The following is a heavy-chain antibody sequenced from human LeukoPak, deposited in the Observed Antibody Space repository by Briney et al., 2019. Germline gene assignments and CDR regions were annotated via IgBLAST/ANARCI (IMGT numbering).Heavy chain of an antibody. D-gene: IGHD2-15*01. Sequence: GGSLRLSCAASGFVFSNFGMTWVRQAPGKGLEWVSTTSAGGEDKHYADSVKGRFTISRDNSKNTLYLQMNTLRAEDTALYYCAKDVGFCSGDSCSFFDYWGQGDLVTVSS. CDR1: GFVFSNFG. CDR2: TSAGGEDK. CDR3: AKDVGFCSGDSCSFFDY. V-gene: IGHV3-23*01. J-gene: IGHJ4*02.